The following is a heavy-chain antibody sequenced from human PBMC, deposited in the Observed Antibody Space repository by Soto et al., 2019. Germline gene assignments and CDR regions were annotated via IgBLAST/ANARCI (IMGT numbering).Heavy chain of an antibody. J-gene: IGHJ6*02. CDR2: IDGSSATT. D-gene: IGHD2-2*01. CDR1: GFTFSDYA. V-gene: IGHV3-23*01. CDR3: ARDRRPSIYSGLAV. Sequence: GGSLRLSCAASGFTFSDYAMSWVRQAPGKGLEWVSAIDGSSATTNYADSVKGRFTISRDNSKNTLFLHTSGLRAEDTAVYCCARDRRPSIYSGLAVWGQGTTVTSP.